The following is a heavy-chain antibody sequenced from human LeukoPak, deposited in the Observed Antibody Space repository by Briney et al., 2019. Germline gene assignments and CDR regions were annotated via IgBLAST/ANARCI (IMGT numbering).Heavy chain of an antibody. J-gene: IGHJ4*02. D-gene: IGHD2-15*01. Sequence: ASVKVSCKASGYTFTSYGISWVRQAPGQGLEWMGWISPNNGGTSYAHNFRDRVTMTTDTSINTAYMELSWLTSDDTAVYYCAREWDCSGGICFPRGFDFWGQGTLVTVSS. CDR1: GYTFTSYG. CDR2: ISPNNGGT. CDR3: AREWDCSGGICFPRGFDF. V-gene: IGHV1-2*02.